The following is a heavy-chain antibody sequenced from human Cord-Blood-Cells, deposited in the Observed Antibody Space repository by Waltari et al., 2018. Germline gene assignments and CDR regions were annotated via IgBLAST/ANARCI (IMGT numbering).Heavy chain of an antibody. CDR2: INHSGST. V-gene: IGHV4-34*01. J-gene: IGHJ6*03. CDR3: ARVGIVVVPAAIYYYYMDV. Sequence: QVQLQQWGAGLLKPSETLSLTCAVYGGSFRGYYWSWLRQPPGKGLEWIGEINHSGSTNYNPSLKSRVTISVDTSKNQFSLKLSSVTAADTAVYYCARVGIVVVPAAIYYYYMDVWGKGTTVTVSS. D-gene: IGHD2-2*03. CDR1: GGSFRGYY.